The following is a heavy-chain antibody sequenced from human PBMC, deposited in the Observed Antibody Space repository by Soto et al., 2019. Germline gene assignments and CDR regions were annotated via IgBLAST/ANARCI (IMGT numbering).Heavy chain of an antibody. D-gene: IGHD3-10*01. Sequence: GGSLRLSCAASGFSVSSNYMSWVRQAPGKGLEWVSIMYTGGTTYFAESVRGRFTIASDESMNNPYLEMNSLRDGDTAIYYGATGGFGGFFVWLYYFDHWGQGTTVTVSS. CDR1: GFSVSSNY. CDR2: MYTGGTT. CDR3: ATGGFGGFFVWLYYFDH. J-gene: IGHJ4*02. V-gene: IGHV3-53*01.